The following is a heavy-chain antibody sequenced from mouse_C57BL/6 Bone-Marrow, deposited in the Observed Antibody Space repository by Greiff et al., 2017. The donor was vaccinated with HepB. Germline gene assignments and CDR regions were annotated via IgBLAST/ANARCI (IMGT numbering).Heavy chain of an antibody. J-gene: IGHJ4*01. CDR2: INPYNGGT. V-gene: IGHV1-19*01. CDR1: GYTFTDYY. Sequence: EVKLVESGPVLVKPGASVKMSCKASGYTFTDYYMNWVKQSHGKSLEWIGVINPYNGGTSYNQKFKGKATLTVDKSSSTAYMELNSLTSEDSAVYYCARDYYGSSYPYYYAMDYWGQGTSVTVSS. D-gene: IGHD1-1*01. CDR3: ARDYYGSSYPYYYAMDY.